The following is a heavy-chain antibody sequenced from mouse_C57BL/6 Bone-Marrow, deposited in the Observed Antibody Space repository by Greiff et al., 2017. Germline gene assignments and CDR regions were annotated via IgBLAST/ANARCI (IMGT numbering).Heavy chain of an antibody. J-gene: IGHJ3*01. D-gene: IGHD2-4*01. V-gene: IGHV14-4*01. CDR3: LYYDYDAWFAY. CDR2: IDPENGDT. Sequence: EVQLQESGAELVRPGASVKLSCTASGFNIKDDYMHWVKQRPEQGLEWIGWIDPENGDTEYASKFQGKATITADTSSNTAYLQRSSLTSEDTAVYYCLYYDYDAWFAYWGQGTLVTVSA. CDR1: GFNIKDDY.